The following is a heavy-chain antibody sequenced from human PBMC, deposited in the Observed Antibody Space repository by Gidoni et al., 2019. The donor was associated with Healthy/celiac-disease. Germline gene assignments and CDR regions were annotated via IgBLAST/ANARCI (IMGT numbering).Heavy chain of an antibody. CDR1: GFTFSSYS. D-gene: IGHD6-13*01. CDR2: ISSSSSYI. CDR3: ARDETNPSWYNAFDI. V-gene: IGHV3-21*01. J-gene: IGHJ3*02. Sequence: EVQLVESGGGLVKPGGSLRLSCAASGFTFSSYSMNWVRQAPGKGLEWVSSISSSSSYIYYADSVKGRFTISRDNAKNSLYLQMNSLRAEDTAVYYCARDETNPSWYNAFDIWGQGTMVTVSS.